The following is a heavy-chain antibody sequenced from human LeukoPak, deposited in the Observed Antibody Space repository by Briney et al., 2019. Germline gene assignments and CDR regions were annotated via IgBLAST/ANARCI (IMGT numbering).Heavy chain of an antibody. Sequence: GVSLRRSCATSGFTFSSYAMNRVRQAPGKGLECVSFISTSGDFTYYAASVKGRFTVSRDNSKNTLYLQMNSLRADDTAVYYCAGCSGGSCYSRGKYGVDVWGQGTTVIVCS. CDR3: AGCSGGSCYSRGKYGVDV. D-gene: IGHD2-15*01. CDR2: ISTSGDFT. V-gene: IGHV3-23*01. J-gene: IGHJ6*02. CDR1: GFTFSSYA.